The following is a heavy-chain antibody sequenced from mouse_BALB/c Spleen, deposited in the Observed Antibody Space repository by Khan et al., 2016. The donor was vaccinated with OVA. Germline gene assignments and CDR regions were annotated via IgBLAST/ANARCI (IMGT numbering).Heavy chain of an antibody. D-gene: IGHD2-2*01. J-gene: IGHJ3*01. CDR3: ARAGYPPWFAY. CDR2: IDPENGNT. V-gene: IGHV14-1*02. CDR1: GFNIKDYY. Sequence: VQLKQSGTEFVRPGALVKLSCKTSGFNIKDYYIHWVKQRPEQGLEWIGWIDPENGNTIYDPKFQGKASITADTSSNTAYLQLSSLTPEDTAVYYCARAGYPPWFAYWGQGTLVTVSA.